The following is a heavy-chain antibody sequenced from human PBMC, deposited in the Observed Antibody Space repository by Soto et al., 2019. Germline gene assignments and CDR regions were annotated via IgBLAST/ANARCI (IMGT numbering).Heavy chain of an antibody. CDR2: IIPIFGTA. CDR3: ASATRIYCSSTSCYAGAGYYYYYYGMDV. J-gene: IGHJ6*02. CDR1: GGTFSSYA. Sequence: QVQLVQSGAEVKKPGSSVKVSCKASGGTFSSYAISWVRQAPGQGLEWMGGIIPIFGTANYAQKFQGRVTITADESTSTAYMELSSLRSEDTAVYYCASATRIYCSSTSCYAGAGYYYYYYGMDVWGQGTTVTVSS. D-gene: IGHD2-2*01. V-gene: IGHV1-69*01.